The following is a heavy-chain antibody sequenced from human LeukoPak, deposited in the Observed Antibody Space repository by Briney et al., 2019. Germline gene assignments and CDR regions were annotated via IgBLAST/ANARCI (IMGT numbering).Heavy chain of an antibody. CDR2: IDSDGRLT. J-gene: IGHJ6*02. V-gene: IGHV3-74*03. D-gene: IGHD4-17*01. CDR3: AKDVYDYGDYPIYYYGMDV. CDR1: GFIFSNSW. Sequence: PGGSLRLSCAASGFIFSNSWMHWVRQVPGKGLVWVSRIDSDGRLTTYADSVKGRFTISRDNSKNTLYLQMNSLRAEDTAVYYCAKDVYDYGDYPIYYYGMDVWGQGTTVTVSS.